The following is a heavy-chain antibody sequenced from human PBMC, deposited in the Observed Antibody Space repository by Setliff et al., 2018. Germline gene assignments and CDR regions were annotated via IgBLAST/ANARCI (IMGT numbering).Heavy chain of an antibody. D-gene: IGHD3-16*01. V-gene: IGHV4-28*03. CDR1: GSSMTGRYI. J-gene: IGHJ4*02. CDR3: ARGAFGAYYHDY. CDR2: IYYSGTT. Sequence: SETLSLTCVVSGSSMTGRYIWGWFRQSPGKGLEWIGYIYYSGTTYYNPSLKSLVTISVDNAKSTLYLQMNGLRVEDTATYYCARGAFGAYYHDYWGQGTLVTVS.